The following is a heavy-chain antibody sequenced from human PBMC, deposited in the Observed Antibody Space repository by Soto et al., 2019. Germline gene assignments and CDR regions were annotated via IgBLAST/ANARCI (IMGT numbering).Heavy chain of an antibody. CDR3: ARRGWLQHYFDY. Sequence: QLQLQESGPGLVKPSETLSLTCTVSGGSISSSSYYWGWIRQPPGKGLEWIGSIYYSGSTYYNPSLKSRVTISVDTSKNQFSPKLSSVTAADTAVYYCARRGWLQHYFDYWGQGTLVTVSS. D-gene: IGHD5-12*01. CDR1: GGSISSSSYY. J-gene: IGHJ4*02. CDR2: IYYSGST. V-gene: IGHV4-39*01.